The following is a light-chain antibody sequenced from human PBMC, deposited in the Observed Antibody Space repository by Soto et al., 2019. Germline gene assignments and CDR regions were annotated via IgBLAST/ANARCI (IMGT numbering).Light chain of an antibody. J-gene: IGKJ4*01. V-gene: IGKV1-33*01. CDR2: DAS. CDR1: EDISSY. Sequence: DTQMTQSPSSLSASVGDRVTIACQASEDISSYLNWYQRKPGKAPKLLIYDASKLETGVPPRFSGSGSGTYFTFTISSLQPEDIATYYCQQYDNLPRLTFGGGTKVEIK. CDR3: QQYDNLPRLT.